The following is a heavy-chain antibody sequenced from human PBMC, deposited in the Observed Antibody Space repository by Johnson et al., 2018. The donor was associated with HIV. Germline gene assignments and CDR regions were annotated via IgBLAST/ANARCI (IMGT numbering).Heavy chain of an antibody. CDR1: GFTVSSNY. CDR3: ASDWGSRHAFDI. Sequence: MLLVESWGGLVQPGGSLRLSCAASGFTVSSNYMSWVRQAPGKGLEWVSVIYSGGSTYYADSVKGRFTISRDNSKNTLYLQMNSLRAEDTSVYYCASDWGSRHAFDIWGQGTMVTVSS. J-gene: IGHJ3*02. D-gene: IGHD7-27*01. CDR2: IYSGGST. V-gene: IGHV3-66*01.